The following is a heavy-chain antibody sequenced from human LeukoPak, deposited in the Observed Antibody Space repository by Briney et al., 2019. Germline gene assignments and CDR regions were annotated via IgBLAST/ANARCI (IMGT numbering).Heavy chain of an antibody. V-gene: IGHV4-4*02. CDR1: GGSISSSNW. J-gene: IGHJ4*02. Sequence: SETLSLTCAVSGGSISSSNWWRWVRQPPGKGLEWIGEIYHSGSTNYNPSLKSRVTISVDKSKNQFSLKLSSVTAADTAVYYCAGVSHPEDYDFWSGYRYYFDYWGQGTLVTFSS. CDR3: AGVSHPEDYDFWSGYRYYFDY. D-gene: IGHD3-3*01. CDR2: IYHSGST.